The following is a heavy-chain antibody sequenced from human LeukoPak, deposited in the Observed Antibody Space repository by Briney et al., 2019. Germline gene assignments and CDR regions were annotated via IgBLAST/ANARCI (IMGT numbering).Heavy chain of an antibody. CDR1: GFTFSSYD. D-gene: IGHD2-15*01. CDR2: ISGSGGST. Sequence: GGSLRLSCAASGFTFSSYDMSWVRQVPGKGPEWVSAISGSGGSTYYADSVKGRFTIPRDNSKNTLYLQMNSLKTEDTAVYYCTTDISCSGGSCYYYYYYMDVWGKGTTVTISS. V-gene: IGHV3-23*01. CDR3: TTDISCSGGSCYYYYYYMDV. J-gene: IGHJ6*03.